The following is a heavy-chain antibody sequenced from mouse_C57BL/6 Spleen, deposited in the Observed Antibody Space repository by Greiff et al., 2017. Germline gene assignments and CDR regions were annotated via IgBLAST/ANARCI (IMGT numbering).Heavy chain of an antibody. CDR1: GYTFTDYE. D-gene: IGHD1-1*01. CDR3: TRSGYYGSSSYAMDY. Sequence: LVESGAELVRPGASVTLSCKASGYTFTDYEMHWVKQTPVHGLEWIGAIDPETGGTAYNQKFKGKAILTADKSSSTAYMELRSLTSEDSAVYYCTRSGYYGSSSYAMDYWGQGTSVTVSS. CDR2: IDPETGGT. V-gene: IGHV1-15*01. J-gene: IGHJ4*01.